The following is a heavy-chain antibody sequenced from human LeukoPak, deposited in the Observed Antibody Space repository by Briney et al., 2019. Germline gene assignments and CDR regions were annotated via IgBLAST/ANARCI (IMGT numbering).Heavy chain of an antibody. CDR2: ISAYNGNT. D-gene: IGHD6-19*01. CDR3: ARVPGRYSSGWYFLDP. J-gene: IGHJ5*02. CDR1: GYTFTSYG. V-gene: IGHV1-18*01. Sequence: ASVKVSCKASGYTFTSYGISWVRQAPGQGLEWMGWISAYNGNTNYAQKLQGRVTTTTDTSTSTAYMELRSLRSDDTAVYYCARVPGRYSSGWYFLDPWGQGTLVTVSS.